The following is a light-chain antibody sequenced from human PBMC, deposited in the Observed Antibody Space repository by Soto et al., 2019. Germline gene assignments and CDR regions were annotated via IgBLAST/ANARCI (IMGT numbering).Light chain of an antibody. J-gene: IGKJ1*01. CDR3: QHYNDWPPTWT. V-gene: IGKV3-15*01. Sequence: EIVMTQSPATLSVSPGERGTLSCRASQSVSSKLAWYQQKPGQAPRVIIYGASTRATGIPARFSGSGSGTEFTLTISSLQTEDFAVYYCQHYNDWPPTWTFGQGTRVEIK. CDR2: GAS. CDR1: QSVSSK.